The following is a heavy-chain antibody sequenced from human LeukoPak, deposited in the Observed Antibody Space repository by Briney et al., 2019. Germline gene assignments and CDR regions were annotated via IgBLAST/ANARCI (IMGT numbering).Heavy chain of an antibody. D-gene: IGHD5-18*01. CDR3: ARNSYGTPTINWFDP. CDR1: GGSISSSSYY. V-gene: IGHV4-39*01. J-gene: IGHJ5*02. Sequence: PSETLSLTGTVSGGSISSSSYYWGWIRQPPGKGLEWIGSIYYSGSTYYNPSLKSRVTISVDTSKNQFSLKLSSVTAADTAVYYCARNSYGTPTINWFDPWGQGTLVTVSS. CDR2: IYYSGST.